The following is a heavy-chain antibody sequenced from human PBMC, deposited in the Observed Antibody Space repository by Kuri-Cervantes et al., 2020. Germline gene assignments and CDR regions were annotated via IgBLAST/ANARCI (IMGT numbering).Heavy chain of an antibody. Sequence: SCAISGDSVSSNSAAWNWIRQSPSRGLEWLGRTYYRSKWYNDYAVSVKSRITINPDTPKNQFSLQLNSVTPEDTAVYYCATRGRGEARYCSSTSCYEGWFDPWGQGTLVTVSS. CDR2: TYYRSKWYN. D-gene: IGHD2-2*01. CDR3: ATRGRGEARYCSSTSCYEGWFDP. CDR1: GDSVSSNSAA. J-gene: IGHJ5*02. V-gene: IGHV6-1*01.